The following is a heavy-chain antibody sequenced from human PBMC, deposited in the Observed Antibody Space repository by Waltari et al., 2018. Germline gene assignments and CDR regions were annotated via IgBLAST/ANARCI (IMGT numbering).Heavy chain of an antibody. Sequence: EVQLLESGGGLVQPGGSLRLSCAASGFTFSSYAMCRVRRAPGKGLEWVSAISGSGGSTYYADSVKGRFTISRDNSKNTLYLQMNSLRAEDTAVYYCAKSMVRGVPNDDAFDIWGQGTMVTVSS. CDR3: AKSMVRGVPNDDAFDI. D-gene: IGHD3-10*01. J-gene: IGHJ3*02. CDR1: GFTFSSYA. V-gene: IGHV3-23*01. CDR2: ISGSGGST.